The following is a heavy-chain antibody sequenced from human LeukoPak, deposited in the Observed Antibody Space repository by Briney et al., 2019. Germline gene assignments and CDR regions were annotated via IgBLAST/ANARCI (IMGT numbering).Heavy chain of an antibody. CDR3: ARGSWGNAFDM. CDR1: GFTFSNYG. V-gene: IGHV3-23*01. D-gene: IGHD3-16*01. Sequence: GGSLRLSCAASGFTFSNYGMNWVRQAPGKGLEWVSAITESGGTTSYADSVKGRFTISRDNSKNTLYLQMNGLRAGDTAVYYCARGSWGNAFDMWGQGTMVTVSS. J-gene: IGHJ3*02. CDR2: ITESGGTT.